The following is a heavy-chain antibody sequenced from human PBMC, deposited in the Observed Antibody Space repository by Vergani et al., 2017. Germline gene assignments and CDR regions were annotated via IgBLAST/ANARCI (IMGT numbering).Heavy chain of an antibody. CDR2: FDPEDGET. D-gene: IGHD7-27*01. Sequence: QVQLVQSGAEVKKPGASVKVSCKVSGYTLTELSMHWVRQAPGKGLEWMGGFDPEDGETIYAQKFQGRVTMTTDTSTSTAYMELRSLRSDDTAVYSCAREKGTGDLDYWGQGTLVTVSS. V-gene: IGHV1-24*01. J-gene: IGHJ4*02. CDR3: AREKGTGDLDY. CDR1: GYTLTELS.